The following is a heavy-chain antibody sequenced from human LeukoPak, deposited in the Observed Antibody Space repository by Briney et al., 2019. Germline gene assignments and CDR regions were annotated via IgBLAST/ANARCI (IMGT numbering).Heavy chain of an antibody. CDR1: GGSFSGYY. CDR3: ARGSVTGYYTFDY. CDR2: TNHSGST. J-gene: IGHJ4*02. Sequence: SETLSLTCAVYGGSFSGYYWSWIRQPPGKGLEWIGETNHSGSTNYNPSLKSRVTISVDASKNQFSLKLSSVTAADTAVYYCARGSVTGYYTFDYWGQGTLVTVSS. V-gene: IGHV4-34*01. D-gene: IGHD3-9*01.